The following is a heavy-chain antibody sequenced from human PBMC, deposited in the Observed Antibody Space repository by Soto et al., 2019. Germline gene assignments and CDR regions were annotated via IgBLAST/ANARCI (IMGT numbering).Heavy chain of an antibody. V-gene: IGHV3-23*01. CDR2: ISGSGGST. Sequence: HPGGSLRLSCAASGFTFSSYAMSWVRQAPGKGLEWVSAISGSGGSTYYADSVKGRFTISRDNSKNTLYLQMNSLRAEDTAVYYCAKDTRGYCTNGVCYKDYWGQGTLVTVSS. J-gene: IGHJ4*02. CDR1: GFTFSSYA. CDR3: AKDTRGYCTNGVCYKDY. D-gene: IGHD2-8*01.